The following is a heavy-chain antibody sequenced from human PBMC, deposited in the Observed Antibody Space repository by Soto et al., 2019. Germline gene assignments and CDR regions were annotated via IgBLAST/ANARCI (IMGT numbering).Heavy chain of an antibody. D-gene: IGHD2-2*01. CDR3: ARGSIVVVPAAMNWYYYYGMDV. CDR1: GGTFSSYA. Sequence: SVKVSCKASGGTFSSYAISWVRQAPGQGLEWMGGIIPIFGTANYAQKFQGRVTITADEPTSTAYMELSSLRAEDTAVYYCARGSIVVVPAAMNWYYYYGMDVWGQGTTVTVSS. CDR2: IIPIFGTA. V-gene: IGHV1-69*13. J-gene: IGHJ6*02.